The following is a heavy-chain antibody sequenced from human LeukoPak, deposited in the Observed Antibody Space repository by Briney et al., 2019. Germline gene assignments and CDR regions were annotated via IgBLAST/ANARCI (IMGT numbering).Heavy chain of an antibody. CDR1: GFTFSSYW. CDR3: ARDLGSSSWRYYYYYGMDV. J-gene: IGHJ6*02. CDR2: ISSSSSYI. V-gene: IGHV3-21*01. Sequence: GGSLRLSCAASGFTFSSYWMSWVRQAPGKGLEWVSSISSSSSYIYYADSVKGRFTISRDNAKNSLYLQMNSLRAEDTAVYYCARDLGSSSWRYYYYYGMDVWGQGTTVTVSS. D-gene: IGHD6-13*01.